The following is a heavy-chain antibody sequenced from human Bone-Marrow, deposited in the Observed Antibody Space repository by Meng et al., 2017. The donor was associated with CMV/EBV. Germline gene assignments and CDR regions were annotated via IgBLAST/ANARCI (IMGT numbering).Heavy chain of an antibody. CDR2: INWNGGST. Sequence: GGSLRLSCAASGFTVSSNYMSWVRQAPGKGLEWVSGINWNGGSTGYADSVKGRFTISRDNAKNSLYLQMNSLRAEDTALYYCARTDSSGSDAFDIWGQGTMVTVSS. CDR1: GFTVSSNY. V-gene: IGHV3-20*04. J-gene: IGHJ3*02. CDR3: ARTDSSGSDAFDI. D-gene: IGHD3-22*01.